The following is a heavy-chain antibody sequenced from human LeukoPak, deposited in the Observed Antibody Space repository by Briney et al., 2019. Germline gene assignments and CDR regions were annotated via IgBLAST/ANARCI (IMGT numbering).Heavy chain of an antibody. CDR1: GSTFTSYA. V-gene: IGHV3-23*01. Sequence: PGGSLRLSCSASGSTFTSYAMSWVRQAPGKGLEWVSAMSGSGESTDYADSVKGRFTISRDNSKKTLYLQMNSLRAEDKSVYYCANLYRWGQGTLVTVSS. J-gene: IGHJ1*01. CDR2: MSGSGEST. D-gene: IGHD3-16*01. CDR3: ANLYR.